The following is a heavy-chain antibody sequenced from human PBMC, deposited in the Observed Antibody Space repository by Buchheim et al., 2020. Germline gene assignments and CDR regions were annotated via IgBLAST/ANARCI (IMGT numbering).Heavy chain of an antibody. CDR3: ARDLVRSNHGPIYYYYGMDV. CDR2: IWYDGSNK. Sequence: QVQLVESGGGVVQPGRSLRLSCAASGFTFSSYGMHWVRQAPGKGLEWVAVIWYDGSNKYYADSVKGRFTISRDNSKNTLYLQMNSLRAEDTAVYYCARDLVRSNHGPIYYYYGMDVWGQGTT. V-gene: IGHV3-33*01. CDR1: GFTFSSYG. D-gene: IGHD1-14*01. J-gene: IGHJ6*02.